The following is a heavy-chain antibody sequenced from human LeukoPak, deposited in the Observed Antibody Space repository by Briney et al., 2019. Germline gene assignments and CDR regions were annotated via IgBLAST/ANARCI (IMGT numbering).Heavy chain of an antibody. CDR2: ISSSSSYI. D-gene: IGHD3-16*01. CDR1: EFSVGSNY. V-gene: IGHV3-21*01. J-gene: IGHJ4*02. CDR3: ARADRLGAALLASFDY. Sequence: GGSLRLSCAASEFSVGSNYMTWVRQAPGKGLEWVSSISSSSSYIYYADSVKGRFTISRDNAKNSLYLQMNSLRAEDTAVYYCARADRLGAALLASFDYWGQGTLVTVSS.